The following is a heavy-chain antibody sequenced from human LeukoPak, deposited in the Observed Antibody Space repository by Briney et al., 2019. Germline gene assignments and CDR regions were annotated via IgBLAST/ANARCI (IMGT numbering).Heavy chain of an antibody. CDR1: GFTFSNYD. D-gene: IGHD3-22*01. CDR2: TSTDGSNK. J-gene: IGHJ6*03. CDR3: AKDDKRITMIVVVTPSGMDV. V-gene: IGHV3-30*18. Sequence: GGSLRLSCAASGFTFSNYDMHWVRQAPGEGLEWVAVTSTDGSNKYYADSVKGRFTISRDNSKNTLYLQMNSLRAEDTAVYYCAKDDKRITMIVVVTPSGMDVWGKGTTVTVSS.